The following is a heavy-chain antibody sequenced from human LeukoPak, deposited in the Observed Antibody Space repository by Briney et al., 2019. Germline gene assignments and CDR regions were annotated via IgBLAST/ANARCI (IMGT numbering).Heavy chain of an antibody. V-gene: IGHV4-4*07. D-gene: IGHD5-12*01. Sequence: SETPSLTCTVSGGSISSYYWSWIRQPAGKGLEWIGRIYTSGSTNYNPSRKSRVTMSVDTSKNQFSLKLSSVTAADTAVYYCARDRERGYDFDYWGQGTLVTVSS. J-gene: IGHJ4*02. CDR1: GGSISSYY. CDR2: IYTSGST. CDR3: ARDRERGYDFDY.